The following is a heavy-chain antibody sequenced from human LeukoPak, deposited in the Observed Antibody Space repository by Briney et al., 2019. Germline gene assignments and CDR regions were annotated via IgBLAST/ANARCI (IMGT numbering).Heavy chain of an antibody. V-gene: IGHV3-23*01. J-gene: IGHJ4*02. CDR1: GFSFTNA. D-gene: IGHD4-17*01. Sequence: GGSLRLSCAASGFSFTNAMSWVRQAPGKGLDWVSGISGSGTTIYYADSAKGRFTISRDNSKNTLYLQMNSLRAEDTAVYYCAKEMGEDDYGDHLYWGQGTLVTVSS. CDR3: AKEMGEDDYGDHLY. CDR2: ISGSGTTI.